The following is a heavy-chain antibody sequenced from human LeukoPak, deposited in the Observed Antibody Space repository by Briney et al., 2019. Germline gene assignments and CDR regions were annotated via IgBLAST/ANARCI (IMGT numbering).Heavy chain of an antibody. CDR2: RNPNSGVT. J-gene: IGHJ5*02. D-gene: IGHD3-22*01. CDR3: ARGTDCSSGRCYTSWFDP. CDR1: GYTFTGPY. V-gene: IGHV1-2*02. Sequence: ASVKVSCKASGYTFTGPYIDWVRQAPGRGHEWMAWRNPNSGVTNHAQHFQGRVTMTRDTSISTAYMELNGLITDDTAVYYCARGTDCSSGRCYTSWFDPWGQGTLVTVSS.